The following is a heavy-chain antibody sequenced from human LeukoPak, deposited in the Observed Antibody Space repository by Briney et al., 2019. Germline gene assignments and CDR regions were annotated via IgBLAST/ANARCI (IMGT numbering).Heavy chain of an antibody. D-gene: IGHD3-22*01. V-gene: IGHV3-30*04. CDR2: ISYDGKKE. CDR3: VRDRVVITTNNWFDP. J-gene: IGHJ5*02. CDR1: GFTLSSYA. Sequence: GGSLRLSCAASGFTLSSYAMHWVRQAPGKGLEWVAVISYDGKKEYYADSVKGRFNLSRDSSKNTLYLQMNSLRPEDTAVYYCVRDRVVITTNNWFDPWGQGTLVTVSS.